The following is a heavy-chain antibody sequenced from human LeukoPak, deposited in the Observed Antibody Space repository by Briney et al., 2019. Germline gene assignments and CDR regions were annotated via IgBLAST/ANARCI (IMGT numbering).Heavy chain of an antibody. CDR3: ARGGYYGSGNDFRFDP. Sequence: SETLSLTCTVSGGSISRSSYYWGWIRQPPGKGLEWIGSIYYSGSTNYNPSLKSRVTISVETSKNQFSLKLKSVTAADTAVYYCARGGYYGSGNDFRFDPWGQGTLVTVSS. CDR1: GGSISRSSYY. D-gene: IGHD3-10*01. J-gene: IGHJ5*02. CDR2: IYYSGST. V-gene: IGHV4-39*07.